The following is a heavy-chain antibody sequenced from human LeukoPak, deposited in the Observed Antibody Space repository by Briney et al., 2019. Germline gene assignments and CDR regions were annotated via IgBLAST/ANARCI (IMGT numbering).Heavy chain of an antibody. Sequence: PSETLSLTCTVSGGSISSSSYYWGWISQPPGKGLEWIGSIFYTGSTYYNPSLESRVTISVDTSKNQFSLKLSSVTAADTSVFYCARHPWGPPFDYWGQGTLVTVSS. CDR3: ARHPWGPPFDY. D-gene: IGHD3-16*01. J-gene: IGHJ4*02. CDR1: GGSISSSSYY. V-gene: IGHV4-39*01. CDR2: IFYTGST.